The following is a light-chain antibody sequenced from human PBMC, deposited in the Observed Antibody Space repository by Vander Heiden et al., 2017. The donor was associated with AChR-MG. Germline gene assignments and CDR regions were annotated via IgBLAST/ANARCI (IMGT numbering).Light chain of an antibody. J-gene: IGKJ4*02. CDR1: RSISNYY. Sequence: EIVLTQSPGTLSFSPGDRVTLSCRASRSISNYYLACYHQTPDHSHRLFRYGASRRATGIPDRFRGSGSGTDFTLTISRQEPEDFGVYYCQQYGNPPLTFGGGTKVEIK. CDR2: GAS. CDR3: QQYGNPPLT. V-gene: IGKV3-20*01.